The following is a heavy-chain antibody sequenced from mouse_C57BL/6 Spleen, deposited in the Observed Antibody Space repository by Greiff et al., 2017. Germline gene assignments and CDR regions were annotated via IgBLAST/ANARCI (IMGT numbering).Heavy chain of an antibody. CDR1: GYTFTNYW. D-gene: IGHD1-1*01. CDR3: ARGDYYGSSYVGFAY. Sequence: VKLMESGAELVRPGTSVKMSCKASGYTFTNYWIGWAKQRPGHGLEWIGDIYPGGGYTNYNEKFKGKATLTADKSSSTAYMQFSSLTSEDSAIYYCARGDYYGSSYVGFAYWGQGTLVTVSA. CDR2: IYPGGGYT. V-gene: IGHV1-63*01. J-gene: IGHJ3*01.